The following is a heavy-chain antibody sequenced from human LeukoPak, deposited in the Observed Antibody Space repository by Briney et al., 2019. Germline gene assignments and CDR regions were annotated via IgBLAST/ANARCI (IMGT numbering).Heavy chain of an antibody. Sequence: PGGSLRLSCAASGFTFSSYEMNWVRQAPGKGLEWVSYISSSGSTRYYADSVKGRFTISRDNAKNSLYLQMNSLRAEDTGVYYCAREGGPYRPLDYSGQGTLVTVSS. V-gene: IGHV3-48*03. CDR2: ISSSGSTR. CDR1: GFTFSSYE. J-gene: IGHJ4*02. CDR3: AREGGPYRPLDY.